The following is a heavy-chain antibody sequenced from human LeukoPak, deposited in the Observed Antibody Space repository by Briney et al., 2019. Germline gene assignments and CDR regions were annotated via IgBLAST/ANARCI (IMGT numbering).Heavy chain of an antibody. CDR3: ARHRATMVRGVTRILDY. Sequence: SETLSLTCTVSGGSISSYYWSWIRQPPGKGLEWIGYFYYSGSTNYNPSLKSRVTISVDTSKNQFSLKLSSVTAADTAVYYCARHRATMVRGVTRILDYWGQGTLVTVSS. J-gene: IGHJ4*02. V-gene: IGHV4-59*08. D-gene: IGHD3-10*01. CDR2: FYYSGST. CDR1: GGSISSYY.